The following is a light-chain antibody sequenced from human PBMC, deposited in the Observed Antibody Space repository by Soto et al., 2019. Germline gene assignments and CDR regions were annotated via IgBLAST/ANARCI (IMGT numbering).Light chain of an antibody. CDR3: QQSYSTVIT. CDR1: QGIDTS. J-gene: IGKJ5*01. V-gene: IGKV1-9*01. Sequence: ILLAQSPSSLSASVGDRVTITYRASQGIDTSLAWYQQKPGKAPKLLIYAASNFQSGVPSRFSGSGSGTHFTLTISSLQPEDFATYYCQQSYSTVITFGQGTRLEIK. CDR2: AAS.